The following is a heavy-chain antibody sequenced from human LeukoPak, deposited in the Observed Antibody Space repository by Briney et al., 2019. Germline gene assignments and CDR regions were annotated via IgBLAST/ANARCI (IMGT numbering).Heavy chain of an antibody. J-gene: IGHJ2*01. V-gene: IGHV3-33*06. CDR2: IWYDGSNT. CDR3: AKERGGQDWDFDL. CDR1: GFTFSSYG. Sequence: GRSLRLSCAASGFTFSSYGMHWVRQAPGKGLEWVAMIWYDGSNTYYADSVKGRFTISRDNSKNTLFLQMDSLRAEDTAVYYCAKERGGQDWDFDLWGRGTLVTVSS. D-gene: IGHD3-10*01.